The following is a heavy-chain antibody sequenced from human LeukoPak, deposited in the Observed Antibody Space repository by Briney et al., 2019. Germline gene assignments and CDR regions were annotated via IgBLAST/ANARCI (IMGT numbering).Heavy chain of an antibody. Sequence: PGGSLRLSCAASGFTFSSYAMSWVRQAPGKGLEWVSSISGSGGSTYYADSVKGRFTISRDNSKNTLYLQMNSLRAEDTAVYYCARHKPARTMIVVVIPKPNYFDYWGQGTLVTVSS. D-gene: IGHD3-22*01. CDR1: GFTFSSYA. J-gene: IGHJ4*02. V-gene: IGHV3-23*01. CDR2: ISGSGGST. CDR3: ARHKPARTMIVVVIPKPNYFDY.